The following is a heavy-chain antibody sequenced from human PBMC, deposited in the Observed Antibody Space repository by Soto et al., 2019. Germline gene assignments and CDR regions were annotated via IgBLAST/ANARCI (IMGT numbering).Heavy chain of an antibody. Sequence: SVKVSCKASGGTFSSYTISWVRQAPGQGLEWMGRIIPILGIANYAQKFQGRVTITADKSTSTAYMELSSLRSEDTAVYYCARDREDCGGDCYSLIDYWGQGTLVTVSS. D-gene: IGHD2-21*01. CDR3: ARDREDCGGDCYSLIDY. CDR1: GGTFSSYT. J-gene: IGHJ4*02. CDR2: IIPILGIA. V-gene: IGHV1-69*04.